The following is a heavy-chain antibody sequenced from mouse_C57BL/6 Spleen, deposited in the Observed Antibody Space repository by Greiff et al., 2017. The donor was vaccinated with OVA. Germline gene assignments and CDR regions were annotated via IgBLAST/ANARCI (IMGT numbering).Heavy chain of an antibody. CDR2: INPNYGTT. Sequence: EVKVVESGPELVKPGASVKISCKASGYSFTDYNMNWVKQSNGKSLEWIGVINPNYGTTSYNQKFKGKATLTVDQSSSTAYMQLNSLTSEDSAVYYCARSAGGYDSYAMDYWGQGTSVTVSS. J-gene: IGHJ4*01. CDR1: GYSFTDYN. V-gene: IGHV1-39*01. CDR3: ARSAGGYDSYAMDY. D-gene: IGHD2-2*01.